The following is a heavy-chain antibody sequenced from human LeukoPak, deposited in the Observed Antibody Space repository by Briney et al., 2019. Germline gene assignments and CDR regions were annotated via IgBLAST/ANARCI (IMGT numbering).Heavy chain of an antibody. CDR3: ARAQSSGWFHFDY. D-gene: IGHD6-19*01. CDR1: GGSISSYY. J-gene: IGHJ4*02. CDR2: IYYSGST. V-gene: IGHV4-59*01. Sequence: SETLSLTCTVCGGSISSYYWSGIRQPPGKGLEGRGYIYYSGSTNYNPSLKSRVTISVDMSKNQFSPKLSSLPAPDTAVHYCARAQSSGWFHFDYWAQGTLVTVPS.